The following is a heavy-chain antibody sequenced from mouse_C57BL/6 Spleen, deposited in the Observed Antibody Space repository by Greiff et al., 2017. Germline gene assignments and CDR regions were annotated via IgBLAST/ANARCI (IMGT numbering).Heavy chain of an antibody. J-gene: IGHJ1*03. V-gene: IGHV5-17*01. CDR1: GFTFSDYG. Sequence: EVQRVESGGGLVKPGGSLKLSCAASGFTFSDYGMHWVRQAPEKGLEWVAYISSGSSTIYYADTVKGRFTISRDNAKNTLFLQLTSLRSEDTAMYYCARETKWYFDVWGTGTTVTVSS. CDR3: ARETKWYFDV. CDR2: ISSGSSTI.